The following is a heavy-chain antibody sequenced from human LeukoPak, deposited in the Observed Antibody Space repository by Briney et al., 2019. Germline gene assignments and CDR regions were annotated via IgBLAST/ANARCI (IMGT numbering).Heavy chain of an antibody. J-gene: IGHJ4*02. CDR3: ARAEPKPYNWNYGDY. CDR1: GYTFTGYY. V-gene: IGHV1-2*06. D-gene: IGHD1-20*01. CDR2: INPNSGGT. Sequence: ASVKVSCKASGYTFTGYYMHWARQAPGQGLEWMGRINPNSGGTNYAQKFQGRVTMTRDTSISTAYMEMSRLRSDDTAVYYCARAEPKPYNWNYGDYWGQGTLVTVSS.